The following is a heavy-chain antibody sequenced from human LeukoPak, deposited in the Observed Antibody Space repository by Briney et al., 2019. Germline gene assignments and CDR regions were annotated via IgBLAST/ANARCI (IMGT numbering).Heavy chain of an antibody. CDR2: IYYSGST. D-gene: IGHD6-13*01. Sequence: SETLSLTCAVYGGSFSGYYWSWIRQPPGKGLEWIGYIYYSGSTYYNPSLKSRVTISVDTSKNQFSLKLSSVTAADTAVYYCARAIIAAAPPDYWGQGTLVTVSS. V-gene: IGHV4-59*06. CDR3: ARAIIAAAPPDY. J-gene: IGHJ4*02. CDR1: GGSFSGYY.